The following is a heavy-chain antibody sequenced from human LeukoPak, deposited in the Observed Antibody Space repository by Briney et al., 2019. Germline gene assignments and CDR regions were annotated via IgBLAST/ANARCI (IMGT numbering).Heavy chain of an antibody. V-gene: IGHV3-23*01. CDR1: GFTFSTFA. CDR2: ISGSGGST. D-gene: IGHD1-26*01. Sequence: GASLRLSCAASGFTFSTFAMSWVRQAPGKGLEWVSTISGSGGSTYYADSVKARFTISRDNSKNTLYLQMNSLRAEDMAVYYCARLATSSGSYVDYWGQGTLVTVYS. CDR3: ARLATSSGSYVDY. J-gene: IGHJ4*02.